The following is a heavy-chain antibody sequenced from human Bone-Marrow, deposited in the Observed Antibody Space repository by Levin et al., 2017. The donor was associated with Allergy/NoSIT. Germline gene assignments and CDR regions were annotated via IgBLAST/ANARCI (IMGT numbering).Heavy chain of an antibody. CDR2: INEDGSAR. CDR3: ARSEDY. J-gene: IGHJ4*02. CDR1: GFTFSRRW. Sequence: GGSLRLSCEASGFTFSRRWMSWVRQAPGKGLEWVANINEDGSARFYVDSVKGRFTISRDNAKNSLYLQMESLRVEDTAVYYCARSEDYWGQGTLVTVSS. V-gene: IGHV3-7*01.